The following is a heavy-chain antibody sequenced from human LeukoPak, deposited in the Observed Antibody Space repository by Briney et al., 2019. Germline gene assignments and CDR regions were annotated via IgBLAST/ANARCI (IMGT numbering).Heavy chain of an antibody. Sequence: SETLSLTCTVSGGSISSYYWSWIRQPAGKGLEWIGRIYTSGSTNYNPPLKSRVTMSVDTSKNQFSLKLSSVTAAHTAVYYCARAVRYYDSSGYHNWFDPWGQGTLVTVSS. J-gene: IGHJ5*02. CDR2: IYTSGST. D-gene: IGHD3-22*01. CDR1: GGSISSYY. V-gene: IGHV4-4*07. CDR3: ARAVRYYDSSGYHNWFDP.